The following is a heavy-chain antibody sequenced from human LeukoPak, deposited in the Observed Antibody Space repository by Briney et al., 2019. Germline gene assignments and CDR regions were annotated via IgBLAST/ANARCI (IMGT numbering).Heavy chain of an antibody. V-gene: IGHV3-30-3*01. J-gene: IGHJ4*02. CDR2: ISYDGSNK. CDR1: GFTFSSYA. Sequence: PGRSLRLSCAASGFTFSSYAMHWVRQAPGKGLEWVAVISYDGSNKYYADSVKGRFTISRDNSKNTLYLQMNSLRAEDTAVYYCARDQAELLWFGELHSLDYWGQGTLVTVSS. D-gene: IGHD3-10*01. CDR3: ARDQAELLWFGELHSLDY.